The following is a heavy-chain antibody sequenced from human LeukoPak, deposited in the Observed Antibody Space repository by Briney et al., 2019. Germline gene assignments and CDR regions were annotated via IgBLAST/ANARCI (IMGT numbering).Heavy chain of an antibody. CDR3: TRDRGLIVVVPAALDY. CDR2: IRSKAYGGTT. J-gene: IGHJ4*02. CDR1: GFTFGDYA. Sequence: PGGSLRLSCTASGFTFGDYAMSWVRQAPGKGLEWVGFIRSKAYGGTTEYAASVKGRFTISRDDSKSIAYLQMNSLKTEDTAVYYCTRDRGLIVVVPAALDYWGQGTLVTVSS. D-gene: IGHD2-2*01. V-gene: IGHV3-49*04.